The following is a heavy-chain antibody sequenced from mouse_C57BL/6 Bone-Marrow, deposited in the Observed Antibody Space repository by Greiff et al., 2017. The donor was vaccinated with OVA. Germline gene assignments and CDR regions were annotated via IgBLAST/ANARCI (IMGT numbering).Heavy chain of an antibody. CDR1: GYTFTSYW. J-gene: IGHJ2*01. D-gene: IGHD1-1*01. CDR2: IYPGNSDT. CDR3: TSFITTGVAPFDY. V-gene: IGHV1-5*01. Sequence: EVQLQQSGTVLARPGASVKMSCKTSGYTFTSYWMHWVKQRPGQGLEWIGAIYPGNSDTSYNQKFKGKAKLTAVTSASTAYMELSSLTNEDSAGYYCTSFITTGVAPFDYWGQGTTLTVSS.